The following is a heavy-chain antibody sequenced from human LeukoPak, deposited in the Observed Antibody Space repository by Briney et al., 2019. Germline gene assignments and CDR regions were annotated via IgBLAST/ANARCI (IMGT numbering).Heavy chain of an antibody. J-gene: IGHJ4*02. CDR2: ISGSDSST. V-gene: IGHV3-23*01. Sequence: PGRSLSLSCAASGFTFSSSAMSWVRQAPGKGLEWVSTISGSDSSTYYADSVKGRFTISRDNSKNTLYLQMNSLRAEDTAIYYCAKEYTGTFSPFPSYFDNWGQGTLVTVSS. CDR1: GFTFSSSA. CDR3: AKEYTGTFSPFPSYFDN. D-gene: IGHD1-26*01.